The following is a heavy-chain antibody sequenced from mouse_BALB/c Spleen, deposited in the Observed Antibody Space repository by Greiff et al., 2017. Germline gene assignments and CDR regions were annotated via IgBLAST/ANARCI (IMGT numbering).Heavy chain of an antibody. J-gene: IGHJ4*01. D-gene: IGHD2-3*01. CDR1: GYSFTGYF. CDR2: INPYNGDT. V-gene: IGHV1-20*02. Sequence: EVQLQQSGPELVKPGASVKISCKASGYSFTGYFMNWVMQSHGKSLEWIGRINPYNGDTFYNQKFKGKATLTVDKSSSTAHMELRSLASEDSAVYYCAGKVAYDGYPDYYAMDYWGQGTSVTVSS. CDR3: AGKVAYDGYPDYYAMDY.